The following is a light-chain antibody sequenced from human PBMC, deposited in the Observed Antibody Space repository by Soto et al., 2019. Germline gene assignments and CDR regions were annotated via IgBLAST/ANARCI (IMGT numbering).Light chain of an antibody. V-gene: IGKV3-15*01. CDR2: DTS. J-gene: IGKJ5*01. CDR1: QSVSIN. Sequence: EIVMTQSPATLSVSPGERATLSCRASQSVSINLAWYQQKPGQAPRLLIYDTSTRATGIPARFSGSGSGTEFTLTISSLQYEDFAVYYCQQYNKWPPITFGQGTRLEIK. CDR3: QQYNKWPPIT.